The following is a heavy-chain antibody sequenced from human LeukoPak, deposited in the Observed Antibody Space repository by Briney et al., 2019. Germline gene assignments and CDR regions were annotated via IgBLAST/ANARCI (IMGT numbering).Heavy chain of an antibody. V-gene: IGHV5-51*01. CDR3: ARQCCRGASPGFDP. J-gene: IGHJ5*02. CDR1: GYTFTDYW. Sequence: GESLKISCKGSGYTFTDYWIAWVRQMPGKGLERMGIIYPSDSDTRYSPSFQGQVTFSADKSINTAYLQWSSLRASDTAIYYCARQCCRGASPGFDPWGQGTLVTVSS. CDR2: IYPSDSDT. D-gene: IGHD3-10*01.